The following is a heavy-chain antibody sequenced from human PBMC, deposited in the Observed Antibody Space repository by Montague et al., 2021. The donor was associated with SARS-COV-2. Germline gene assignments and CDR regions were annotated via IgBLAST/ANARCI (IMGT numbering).Heavy chain of an antibody. CDR2: FHHSGST. CDR1: GGSISSSNW. D-gene: IGHD4/OR15-4a*01. J-gene: IGHJ4*02. Sequence: SETLSLTCAVSGGSISSSNWWSWVRQPPGKGLEWIGEFHHSGSTTYNPSPKSRVTMSVDRSKNHFSLRLSPVTAADTAMYYCARGGYGGWTGYYFDYWGQGTLVTVSS. V-gene: IGHV4-4*02. CDR3: ARGGYGGWTGYYFDY.